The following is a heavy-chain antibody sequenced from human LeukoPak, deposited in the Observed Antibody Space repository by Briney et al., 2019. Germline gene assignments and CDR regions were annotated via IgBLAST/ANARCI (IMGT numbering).Heavy chain of an antibody. Sequence: GGSLRLSCAASGFTFSSYAMSWVRQAPGKGLGWVSAISGSGGSTYYADSVKGRFTISRDNSKNTLYLQMNSLRAEDTAVYYCAKEVTMVRGVILDYWGQGTLVTVSS. CDR2: ISGSGGST. CDR1: GFTFSSYA. CDR3: AKEVTMVRGVILDY. V-gene: IGHV3-23*01. D-gene: IGHD3-10*01. J-gene: IGHJ4*02.